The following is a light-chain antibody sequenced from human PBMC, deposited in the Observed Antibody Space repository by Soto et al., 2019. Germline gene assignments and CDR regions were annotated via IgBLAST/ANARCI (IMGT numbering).Light chain of an antibody. V-gene: IGKV3-15*01. CDR3: QQYDIWPRT. CDR1: QSVSSN. CDR2: GAS. J-gene: IGKJ2*01. Sequence: EMVMTQSPATLSVSPGERATLSCRASQSVSSNLAWYQQKPGQAPRLLIYGASTRATGIPARFSGSGSGTEFTLTISSLQSEDFAVYYCQQYDIWPRTFGQGTK.